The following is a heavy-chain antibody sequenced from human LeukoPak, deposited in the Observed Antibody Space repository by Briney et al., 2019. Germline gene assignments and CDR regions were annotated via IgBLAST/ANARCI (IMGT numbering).Heavy chain of an antibody. CDR1: GFTVSTSY. Sequence: AGGSLRLSCAASGFTVSTSYMSWFSQAPGKGLEWVSAIFGGGATFYADAVKGTFIISRDNSENTVYLEMNSLRPEDTAVYYCARDGVRGNCYRYFDLWGRGTLVTVS. CDR3: ARDGVRGNCYRYFDL. CDR2: IFGGGAT. J-gene: IGHJ2*01. V-gene: IGHV3-66*01. D-gene: IGHD3-10*01.